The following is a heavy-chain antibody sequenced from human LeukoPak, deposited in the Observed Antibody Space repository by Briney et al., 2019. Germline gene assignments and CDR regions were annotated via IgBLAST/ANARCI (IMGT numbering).Heavy chain of an antibody. J-gene: IGHJ4*02. Sequence: PGVSLRLSCAASGFTFSRYGFHWVRQAPGKGLEWVAFISDSGGDKWYADSVKGRLTISRDKSKNTVNLQMSSLRVEDTALYYCARDGGSESYAFDYWGQGTQVTVSS. V-gene: IGHV3-30*02. CDR1: GFTFSRYG. CDR3: ARDGGSESYAFDY. CDR2: ISDSGGDK. D-gene: IGHD3-10*01.